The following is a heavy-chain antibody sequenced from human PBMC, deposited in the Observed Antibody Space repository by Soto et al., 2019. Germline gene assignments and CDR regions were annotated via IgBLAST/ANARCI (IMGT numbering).Heavy chain of an antibody. J-gene: IGHJ4*02. D-gene: IGHD3-10*01. V-gene: IGHV3-23*01. CDR1: GFTFSSYA. CDR3: ARSSGVSTPDFDY. Sequence: PGGSLRLSCAASGFTFSSYAMSWVRQAPGKGLEWVSSISGSGGSTYYADSVKGRFIISRDNSLHTVYLQMNSLGPEDTAVYFCARSSGVSTPDFDYWGQGALVTVSS. CDR2: ISGSGGST.